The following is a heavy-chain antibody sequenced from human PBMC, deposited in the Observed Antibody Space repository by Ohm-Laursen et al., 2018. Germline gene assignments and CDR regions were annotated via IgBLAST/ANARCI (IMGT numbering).Heavy chain of an antibody. Sequence: SLRLSCSASGFTFGDYAMSWVRQAPGKGLEWVGFIRSKAYGGTTEYAASVKGRFTISRDDSKSIAYLQMNSLKTEDTAVYYCTRGGTYYDFWSGYSIIDYWGQGTLVTVSS. CDR1: GFTFGDYA. J-gene: IGHJ4*02. D-gene: IGHD3-3*01. CDR2: IRSKAYGGTT. CDR3: TRGGTYYDFWSGYSIIDY. V-gene: IGHV3-49*04.